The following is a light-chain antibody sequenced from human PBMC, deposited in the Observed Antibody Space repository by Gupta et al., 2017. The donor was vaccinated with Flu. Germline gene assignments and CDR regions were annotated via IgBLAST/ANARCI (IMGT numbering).Light chain of an antibody. V-gene: IGLV1-40*01. CDR2: INS. CDR1: SNIGAGYD. J-gene: IGLJ3*02. CDR3: QAYDSSLSGSV. Sequence: SNIGAGYDVHWYQQLPGTAPKLLIYINSDRPSGVPDRFSGSKSGTSASLAITGLQAEDEADYYCQAYDSSLSGSVFGGGTKLTVL.